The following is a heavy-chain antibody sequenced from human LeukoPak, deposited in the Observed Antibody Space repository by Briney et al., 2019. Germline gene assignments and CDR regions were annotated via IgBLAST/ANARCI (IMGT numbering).Heavy chain of an antibody. CDR2: IDGSATIT. Sequence: PGGSLRLSCAASGLTFSICGMSWVRQAPGKGLEWVSAIDGSATITLYADSVKGRSTISRDNSRNTLYLQLNSLTAEDTAMYYCARRNSGATAAYFDYWGQGTLVTVSS. CDR3: ARRNSGATAAYFDY. D-gene: IGHD5-12*01. J-gene: IGHJ4*02. CDR1: GLTFSICG. V-gene: IGHV3-23*01.